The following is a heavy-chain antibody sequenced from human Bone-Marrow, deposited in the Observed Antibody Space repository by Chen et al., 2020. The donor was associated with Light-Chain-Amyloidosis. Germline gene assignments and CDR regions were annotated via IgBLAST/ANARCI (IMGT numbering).Heavy chain of an antibody. CDR2: ISGDASKT. Sequence: EVQLVESGGGVVQPGGSLRLSCAASGFTFDDNAMHWVRQAPGRGLEWVSLISGDASKTYYADSVKGRFTISRDNSKNSLYLQMNSLRTEDTAFYYCANGSGYGDHWGQGTLVTVSS. D-gene: IGHD5-12*01. CDR3: ANGSGYGDH. J-gene: IGHJ4*02. CDR1: GFTFDDNA. V-gene: IGHV3-43*02.